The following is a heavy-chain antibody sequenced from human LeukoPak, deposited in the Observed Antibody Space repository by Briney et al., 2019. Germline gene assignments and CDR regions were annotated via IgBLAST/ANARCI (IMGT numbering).Heavy chain of an antibody. J-gene: IGHJ4*02. D-gene: IGHD1-26*01. CDR3: ARVPRGGSYWFDY. CDR1: GFTFSSYA. V-gene: IGHV3-64*01. CDR2: ISSNGGST. Sequence: GGSLRLSCAASGFTFSSYAMHWVRQAPGKGLEYVSAISSNGGSTYYANSVKGRFTISRDNSKNTLYLQMGSLRAEDMAVHYCARVPRGGSYWFDYWGQGTLVTVSS.